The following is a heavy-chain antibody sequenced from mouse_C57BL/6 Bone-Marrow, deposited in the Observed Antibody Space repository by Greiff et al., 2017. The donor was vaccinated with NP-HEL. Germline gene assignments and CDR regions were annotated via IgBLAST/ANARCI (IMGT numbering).Heavy chain of an antibody. J-gene: IGHJ3*01. Sequence: VQLQQSGAELVRPGASVKLSCTASGFNIKDDYMHWVKQRPEQGLEWIGWIDPENGDTEYASKFQGKATITADTSSNTAYLQLSSLTSEDTAVYCCTTLTLDGYSFAYWGQGTLVTVSA. CDR2: IDPENGDT. CDR3: TTLTLDGYSFAY. D-gene: IGHD2-3*01. V-gene: IGHV14-4*01. CDR1: GFNIKDDY.